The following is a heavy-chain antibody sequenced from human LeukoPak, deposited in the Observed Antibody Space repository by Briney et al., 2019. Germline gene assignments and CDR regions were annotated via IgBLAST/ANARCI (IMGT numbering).Heavy chain of an antibody. V-gene: IGHV3-15*01. D-gene: IGHD3-22*01. CDR1: GFTFSNAW. CDR3: TYYYDSSTYYHVDY. CDR2: IKSKTNGGTT. J-gene: IGHJ4*02. Sequence: TGGSLRLSCAASGFTFSNAWMSWVRQVPGKGLDWVGRIKSKTNGGTTDHAAPVKGRFTISRDDSKSTLYLQMNSLKTEDTAVYYCTYYYDSSTYYHVDYWGQGTLVTVSS.